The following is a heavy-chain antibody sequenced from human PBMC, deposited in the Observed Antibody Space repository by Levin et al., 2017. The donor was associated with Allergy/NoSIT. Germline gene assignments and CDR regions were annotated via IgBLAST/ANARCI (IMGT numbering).Heavy chain of an antibody. CDR1: GFTFSSYA. CDR3: AKVFLSLVVPAALKSPFDY. D-gene: IGHD2-2*01. Sequence: GGSLRLSCAASGFTFSSYAMSWVRQAPGKGLEWVSAISGSGGSTYYADSVKGRFTISRDNSKNTLYLQMNSLRAEDTAVYYCAKVFLSLVVPAALKSPFDYWGQGTLVTVSS. V-gene: IGHV3-23*01. CDR2: ISGSGGST. J-gene: IGHJ4*02.